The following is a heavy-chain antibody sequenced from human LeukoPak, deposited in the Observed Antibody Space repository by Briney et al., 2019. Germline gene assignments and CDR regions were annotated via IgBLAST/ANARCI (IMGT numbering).Heavy chain of an antibody. D-gene: IGHD4-17*01. CDR2: ITPIFGTA. Sequence: SVKVSCKASGGTFSSYAISWLRQAPGQGLEWMGRITPIFGTANYAQKFQGRVTITTDESTSTAYMELSSLRSEDTAVYYCARALVKAYGDFPVFDYWGQGTLVTVSS. CDR3: ARALVKAYGDFPVFDY. V-gene: IGHV1-69*05. CDR1: GGTFSSYA. J-gene: IGHJ4*02.